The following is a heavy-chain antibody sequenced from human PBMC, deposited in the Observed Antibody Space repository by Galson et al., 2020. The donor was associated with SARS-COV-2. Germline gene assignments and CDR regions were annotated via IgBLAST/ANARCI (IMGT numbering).Heavy chain of an antibody. CDR3: ARSYSGSYFFGMDV. Sequence: SCAASGFTFSSYAMHWVRQAPGKGLERVAVISYDGSNKYYADSVKGRFTISRDNSKNTLYLQMNSLRAEDTAVYYCARSYSGSYFFGMDVWGQGTTVTVSS. J-gene: IGHJ6*02. V-gene: IGHV3-30-3*01. CDR2: ISYDGSNK. CDR1: GFTFSSYA. D-gene: IGHD1-26*01.